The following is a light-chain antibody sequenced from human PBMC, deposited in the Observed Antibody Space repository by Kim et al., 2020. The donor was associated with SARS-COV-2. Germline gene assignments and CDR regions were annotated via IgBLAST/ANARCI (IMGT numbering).Light chain of an antibody. V-gene: IGLV1-44*01. CDR1: SSNIGDNT. CDR2: SNN. CDR3: ATWDDSLIGVV. J-gene: IGLJ2*01. Sequence: ELTQPPSASGTPGQRVTISCSGSSSNIGDNTVNWYQQLPGTAPNLLIFSNNQRPSGVPDRFSGSKSGTSASLAISGLQSEDEADYYCATWDDSLIGVVFRGGTQLTVL.